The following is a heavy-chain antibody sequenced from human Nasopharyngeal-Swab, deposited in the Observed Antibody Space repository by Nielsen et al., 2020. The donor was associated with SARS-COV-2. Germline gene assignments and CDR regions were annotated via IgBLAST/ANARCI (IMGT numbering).Heavy chain of an antibody. Sequence: SQTLSLTCAVYGGSFSDYYWSWIRQPPGRGLEWIGEINHSGSTNYNPSLKSRVTISVDTSKNQFSLKLSSVTAADTAVYYCARDQTVGVYDYWGQGTLVTVSS. D-gene: IGHD1-26*01. J-gene: IGHJ4*02. V-gene: IGHV4-34*01. CDR1: GGSFSDYY. CDR2: INHSGST. CDR3: ARDQTVGVYDY.